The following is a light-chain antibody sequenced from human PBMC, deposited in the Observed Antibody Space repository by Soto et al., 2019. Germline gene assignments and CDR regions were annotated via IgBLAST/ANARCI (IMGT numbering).Light chain of an antibody. V-gene: IGLV3-21*02. CDR2: DDS. J-gene: IGLJ1*01. CDR3: HLWDRASDHYV. Sequence: SYDLTQPPAVSLTPGQTVWVTCGGKDIGSKSVHWYQQKPGQDPVLVVYDDSDRPSGIPERFSGSNSWNTATLTISSAEAGDDADYNCHLWDRASDHYVFGTGTKVTVL. CDR1: DIGSKS.